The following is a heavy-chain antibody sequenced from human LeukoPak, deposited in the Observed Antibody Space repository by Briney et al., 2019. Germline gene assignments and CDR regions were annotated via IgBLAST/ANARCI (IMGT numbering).Heavy chain of an antibody. Sequence: PSETLSLTCTVSGGSISSYYWSWIRQPPGKGLEWIGYIYYSGSTNYNPSLKSRVTISVDTSKNQFSLKLSSVTAADTAVYYCARDRGIAVAGRVGYFDYWGQGTLVTVSS. J-gene: IGHJ4*02. CDR1: GGSISSYY. CDR2: IYYSGST. V-gene: IGHV4-59*01. D-gene: IGHD6-19*01. CDR3: ARDRGIAVAGRVGYFDY.